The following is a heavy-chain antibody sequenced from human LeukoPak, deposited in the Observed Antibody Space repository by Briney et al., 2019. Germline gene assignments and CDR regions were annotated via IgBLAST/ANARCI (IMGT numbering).Heavy chain of an antibody. J-gene: IGHJ4*02. Sequence: PGGSLSLSCAASGFTFSSYGMHWVRQAPGKGLEWVAFIHFDGSTKYSGDSVKGRFTISRDNSRNILYLQMNNLRPEDTAFYYCAKDQCTRTSCDGYPVYWGQGTLVTVSS. CDR2: IHFDGSTK. CDR1: GFTFSSYG. CDR3: AKDQCTRTSCDGYPVY. D-gene: IGHD2-2*01. V-gene: IGHV3-30*02.